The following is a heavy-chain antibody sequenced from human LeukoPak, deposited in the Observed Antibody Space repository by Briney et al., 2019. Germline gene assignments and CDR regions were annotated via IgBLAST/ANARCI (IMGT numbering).Heavy chain of an antibody. V-gene: IGHV1-69*06. CDR3: ARTKEGVTMVRGEMDY. D-gene: IGHD3-10*01. CDR2: IIPIFGTA. CDR1: GGTFSSYA. J-gene: IGHJ4*02. Sequence: SVKVSCKASGGTFSSYAISWVRQAPGQGLEWMGGIIPIFGTANYAQKFQGRVTITADKSTSTAYMELSSLRSDDTALYYCARTKEGVTMVRGEMDYWGQGTLVTVSP.